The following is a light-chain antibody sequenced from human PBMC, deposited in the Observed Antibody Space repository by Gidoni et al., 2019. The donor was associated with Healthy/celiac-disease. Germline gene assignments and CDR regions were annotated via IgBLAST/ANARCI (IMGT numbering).Light chain of an antibody. CDR2: LGS. CDR1: QSLLHSNGYNY. CDR3: MQALQTPFT. V-gene: IGKV2-28*01. Sequence: DSVMTQARLSLPVTPGEPASISCRSSQSLLHSNGYNYLDWYLQKPGQSPQLLIYLGSNRASGVPDRFSGSVSGTDFTLKISRVEAEDVGVYYCMQALQTPFTFGPGTKVDIK. J-gene: IGKJ3*01.